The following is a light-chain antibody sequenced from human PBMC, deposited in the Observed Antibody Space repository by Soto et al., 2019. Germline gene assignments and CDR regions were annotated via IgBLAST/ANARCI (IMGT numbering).Light chain of an antibody. J-gene: IGKJ5*01. CDR2: DAS. CDR1: QSVSSY. Sequence: EIVLTQSPATLSLSPGERATLSCRASQSVSSYLAWYQQKPGQAPRLLIYDASNRATGIPARFSGSGSGTDFTLTISSIEPEAFAVYYCQQRSNWPPSLTFGQGTRLEIK. V-gene: IGKV3-11*01. CDR3: QQRSNWPPSLT.